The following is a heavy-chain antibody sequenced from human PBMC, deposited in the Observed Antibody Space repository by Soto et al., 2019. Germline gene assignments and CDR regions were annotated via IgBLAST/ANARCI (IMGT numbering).Heavy chain of an antibody. J-gene: IGHJ5*02. CDR1: GDSVSNGDYY. CDR3: ASYNWNYWFDP. V-gene: IGHV4-61*08. D-gene: IGHD1-7*01. CDR2: IYYSGST. Sequence: SETLSLTCTVSGDSVSNGDYYWSWIRQPPGKGLEWIGYIYYSGSTTYNPSLKSRASILLDKSKNQFSLRRSSVTAADTAVYYCASYNWNYWFDPWGQGTLVTVSS.